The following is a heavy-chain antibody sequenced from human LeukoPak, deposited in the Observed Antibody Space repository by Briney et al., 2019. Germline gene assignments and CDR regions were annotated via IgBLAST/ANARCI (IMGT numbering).Heavy chain of an antibody. D-gene: IGHD6-13*01. V-gene: IGHV3-23*01. CDR2: FSGSGAST. CDR1: GFTFNNYA. Sequence: PGGSLRLSCAASGFTFNNYAMNWVRQAPGKGLEWVSAFSGSGASTYYADSVKGRFTISRDNSKNTLYLQMNSLRAEDTAVYYCANVLGTSWYGASSNWGQGTLVTVSS. J-gene: IGHJ4*02. CDR3: ANVLGTSWYGASSN.